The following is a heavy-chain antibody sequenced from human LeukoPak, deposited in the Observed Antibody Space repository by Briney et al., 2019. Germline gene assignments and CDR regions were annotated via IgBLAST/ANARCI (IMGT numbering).Heavy chain of an antibody. J-gene: IGHJ4*02. Sequence: GGSLRLSCAASVFTFSSYWMHWVRQAPGKGLVWVSRINSDGSSTSYADSVKGRFTISRDNAKNTLYLQMNSLGAEDTAVYYCARDRAVAAHFDYWGQGTLVTVSS. D-gene: IGHD6-19*01. CDR1: VFTFSSYW. CDR2: INSDGSST. CDR3: ARDRAVAAHFDY. V-gene: IGHV3-74*01.